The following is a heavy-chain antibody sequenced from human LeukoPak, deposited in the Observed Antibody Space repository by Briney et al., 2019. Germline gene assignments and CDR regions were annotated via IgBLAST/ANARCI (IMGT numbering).Heavy chain of an antibody. CDR1: GFIFSSYA. D-gene: IGHD4-23*01. CDR2: ISGGDTST. V-gene: IGHV3-23*01. Sequence: GGSLRLSCAASGFIFSSYAMNWVRQAPGKGLEWVSTISGGDTSTFYADSVKGRFTISRDNSKNTLYLQMNNLRAEDTAVYYCAKNLNGGNTHSDYWGQGTLVAVSS. CDR3: AKNLNGGNTHSDY. J-gene: IGHJ4*02.